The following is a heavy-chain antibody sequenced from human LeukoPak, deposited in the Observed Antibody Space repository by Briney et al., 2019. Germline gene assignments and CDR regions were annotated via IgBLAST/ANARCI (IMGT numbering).Heavy chain of an antibody. V-gene: IGHV3-30*04. D-gene: IGHD6-19*01. CDR1: GFTLSSYA. CDR3: ARVGSSGWDFDY. Sequence: GGSLRLSCAASGFTLSSYAMHWVRQAPGKGLEWVAVISYDGSNKYYADSVKGRFTISRDNSKNTLYLQMNSLRAKDTAVYYCARVGSSGWDFDYWGQGTLVTVSS. CDR2: ISYDGSNK. J-gene: IGHJ4*02.